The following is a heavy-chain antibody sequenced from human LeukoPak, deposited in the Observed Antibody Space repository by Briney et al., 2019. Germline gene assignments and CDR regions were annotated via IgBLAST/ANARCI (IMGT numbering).Heavy chain of an antibody. CDR3: ARRTVTTRLTNWFDP. CDR1: GGSLSGYY. Sequence: SETLSLTCAVYGGSLSGYYWSWIRQPPGKGLEWIGEINHSGSTNYNPSLKSRVTISVDTSKNQFSLKLSSVTAADTAAYYCARRTVTTRLTNWFDPWGQGTLVTVSS. D-gene: IGHD4-11*01. J-gene: IGHJ5*02. V-gene: IGHV4-34*01. CDR2: INHSGST.